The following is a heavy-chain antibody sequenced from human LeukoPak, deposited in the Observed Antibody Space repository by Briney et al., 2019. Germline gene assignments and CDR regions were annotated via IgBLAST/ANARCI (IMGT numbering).Heavy chain of an antibody. CDR3: ATQETTTDY. D-gene: IGHD4-17*01. J-gene: IGHJ4*02. CDR1: GGSISSSSYY. Sequence: SETLSLTCTVSGGSISSSSYYWGWIRQPPGKGLEWIGSIYCSGSTYYNPSLKSRVTIPVDTSKNQFSLKLSSVTAADTAVYYCATQETTTDYWGQGTLVTVSS. V-gene: IGHV4-39*01. CDR2: IYCSGST.